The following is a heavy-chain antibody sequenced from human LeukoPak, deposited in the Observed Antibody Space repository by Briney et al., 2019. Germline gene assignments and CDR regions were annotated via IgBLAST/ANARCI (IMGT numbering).Heavy chain of an antibody. J-gene: IGHJ4*02. D-gene: IGHD1-26*01. Sequence: PGGSLRLSCAASGFTFDDYAMHWVRQDPGKGLEWVSGISWSSANVGYADSVKGRFTLSRDNAKNSLYLQMNSLRVEDTALYYCAKDMGSGSYKGFLDYWGQGTLVTVSS. V-gene: IGHV3-9*01. CDR3: AKDMGSGSYKGFLDY. CDR2: ISWSSANV. CDR1: GFTFDDYA.